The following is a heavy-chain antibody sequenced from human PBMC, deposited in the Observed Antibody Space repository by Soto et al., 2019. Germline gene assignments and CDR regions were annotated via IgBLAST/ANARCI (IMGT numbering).Heavy chain of an antibody. J-gene: IGHJ6*02. V-gene: IGHV3-7*05. D-gene: IGHD6-19*01. CDR1: EFTFNTYW. CDR2: IKEDGSEK. Sequence: EVQLVESGGGLVQPGGSLRLSCLASEFTFNTYWMNWVRQAPGRGLEWVANIKEDGSEKNYVDSVKGRFTISRDKAKNSLYLQMNSLIGEDTAVYFFARDWGTPGRGSAVGYYYHYGMDVWGQGTTVTVSS. CDR3: ARDWGTPGRGSAVGYYYHYGMDV.